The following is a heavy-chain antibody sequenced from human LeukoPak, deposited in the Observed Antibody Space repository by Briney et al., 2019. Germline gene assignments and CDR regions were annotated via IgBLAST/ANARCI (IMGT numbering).Heavy chain of an antibody. V-gene: IGHV3-23*01. CDR1: GFTFSSYG. Sequence: GGSLRLSCAVSGFTFSSYGMTWVRQAPGKGLEWVSSINGNGGSTHYADSVKGRFTISRDNSKNTLYLQVNSLRVEDTATYYCARIRSYRTGWYPGGYWGEGTLVTVSP. CDR2: INGNGGST. J-gene: IGHJ4*02. D-gene: IGHD6-19*01. CDR3: ARIRSYRTGWYPGGY.